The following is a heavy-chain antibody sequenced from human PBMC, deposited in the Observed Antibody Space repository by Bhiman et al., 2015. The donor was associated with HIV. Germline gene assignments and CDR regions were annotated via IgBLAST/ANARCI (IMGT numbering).Heavy chain of an antibody. D-gene: IGHD6-19*01. V-gene: IGHV3-21*01. CDR3: ARGWQWLIPFDY. CDR1: GFTFSSYS. CDR2: ISSSGTTI. J-gene: IGHJ4*02. Sequence: EVQLVESGGGLVTPGGSLRLSCAASGFTFSSYSMNWVRQAPGKGLEWVSSISSSGTTIYYADSVKGRFTISRDNAKNSVFLQLNSLRAEDTAVYFCARGWQWLIPFDYWGQGNPGSPSPQ.